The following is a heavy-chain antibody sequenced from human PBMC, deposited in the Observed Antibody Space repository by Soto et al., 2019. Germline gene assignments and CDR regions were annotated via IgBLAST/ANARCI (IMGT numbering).Heavy chain of an antibody. CDR3: VRDSGAKLSSS. D-gene: IGHD6-13*01. J-gene: IGHJ4*02. Sequence: SVKVSCKASGGTFSSYRINWVRQAPGQGLEWVGGIVPIYRTADYAQKFQGRVTITADESARTSYMELRSLKSQDTAVYYCVRDSGAKLSSSWGKGTLVTVSS. V-gene: IGHV1-69*13. CDR1: GGTFSSYR. CDR2: IVPIYRTA.